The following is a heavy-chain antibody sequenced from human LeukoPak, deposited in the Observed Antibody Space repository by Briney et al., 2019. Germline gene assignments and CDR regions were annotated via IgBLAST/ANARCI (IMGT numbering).Heavy chain of an antibody. D-gene: IGHD3-22*01. Sequence: GGSLRLSCAASGFTFSSYGMHWVRQAPGKGLEWVAVIWYDGSNKYYADSVKGRFTISRDNSRNTLYLQMNSLTAEDTAVYYCAKGDYYDLDYWGQGTLVTVSS. CDR1: GFTFSSYG. CDR2: IWYDGSNK. V-gene: IGHV3-33*06. CDR3: AKGDYYDLDY. J-gene: IGHJ4*02.